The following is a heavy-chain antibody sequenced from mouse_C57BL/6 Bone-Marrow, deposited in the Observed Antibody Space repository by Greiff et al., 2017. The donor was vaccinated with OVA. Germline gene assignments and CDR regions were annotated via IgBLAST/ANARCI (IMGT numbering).Heavy chain of an antibody. CDR2: IDTSDSYT. Sequence: VQLQQPGAELVRPGTSVKLSCKASGYTFTSYWMHWVKQRPGQGLEWIGVIDTSDSYTNYNQKFKGKATLTVDTSSGTAYMQRSSLTSEDSAVYYCVAYSGSRFAYWGQGTLVTVSA. CDR3: VAYSGSRFAY. V-gene: IGHV1-59*01. J-gene: IGHJ3*01. CDR1: GYTFTSYW. D-gene: IGHD1-1*01.